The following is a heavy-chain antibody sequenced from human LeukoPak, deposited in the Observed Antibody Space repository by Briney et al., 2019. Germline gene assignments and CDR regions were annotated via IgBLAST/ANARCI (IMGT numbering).Heavy chain of an antibody. V-gene: IGHV4-39*07. D-gene: IGHD2-2*01. Sequence: PSETLSLTCTVSGGSISSGGYYWSWIRQPPGKGLEWIGEINHSGSTNYNPSLKSRVTISVDTSKNQFSLKLSSVTAADTAVYYCARGLRVVPAAIGVHAFDIWGQGTMVTVSS. CDR1: GGSISSGGYY. CDR3: ARGLRVVPAAIGVHAFDI. CDR2: INHSGST. J-gene: IGHJ3*02.